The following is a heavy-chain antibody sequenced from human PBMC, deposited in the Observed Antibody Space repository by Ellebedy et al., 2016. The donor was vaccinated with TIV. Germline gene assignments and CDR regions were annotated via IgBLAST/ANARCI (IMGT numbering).Heavy chain of an antibody. Sequence: GESLKISCAASGFTFSAYWMTWVRQAPGKGLQWVANIKQDGSEKFYVDSEKGRFTISRDNSKNTLYMQINRLRAEDTAVYYCVRRRSGWYYFDYWGQGTLVTVSS. D-gene: IGHD6-19*01. J-gene: IGHJ4*02. V-gene: IGHV3-7*01. CDR2: IKQDGSEK. CDR3: VRRRSGWYYFDY. CDR1: GFTFSAYW.